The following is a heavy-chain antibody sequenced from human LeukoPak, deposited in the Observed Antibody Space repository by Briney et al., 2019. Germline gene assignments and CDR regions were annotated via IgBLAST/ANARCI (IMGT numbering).Heavy chain of an antibody. J-gene: IGHJ4*02. V-gene: IGHV3-33*06. D-gene: IGHD3-10*01. Sequence: GGSLRLSCAASGFTLRTYGVHWVRQAPGKGLEWVAVTWNDGGKAAYADSVRGRFTVSRDNSKNTVFLQMNNLRAEDTAAYYCAKGSFWGQGTLVTVSS. CDR3: AKGSF. CDR1: GFTLRTYG. CDR2: TWNDGGKA.